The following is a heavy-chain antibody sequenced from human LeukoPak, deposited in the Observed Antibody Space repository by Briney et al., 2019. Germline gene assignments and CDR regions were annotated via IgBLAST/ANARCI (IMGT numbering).Heavy chain of an antibody. CDR3: ARGYDGSGYYYRNWYFDL. CDR1: GGSISSSSYY. Sequence: PSGTLSLTCTVSGGSISSSSYYWGWIRQPPGKGLEWIGSIYYSGSTYYNPSLKSRVTISVDTSKNQFSLKLSSVTAADTAVYYCARGYDGSGYYYRNWYFDLWGRGTLVTVSS. J-gene: IGHJ2*01. V-gene: IGHV4-39*01. CDR2: IYYSGST. D-gene: IGHD3-22*01.